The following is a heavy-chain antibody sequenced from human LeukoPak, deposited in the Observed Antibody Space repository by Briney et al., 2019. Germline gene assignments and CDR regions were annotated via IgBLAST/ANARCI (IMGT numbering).Heavy chain of an antibody. CDR1: GYTFTSYG. Sequence: ASVKVSCKASGYTFTSYGISWVRQAPGQGLEWMGWIISYNGITNYAQKLQGRVTMTTDTSTSTAYMELRSLRSDDTAVYYCARDPGGIVGAPAGVDAFDIWGQGTMVTVSS. J-gene: IGHJ3*02. D-gene: IGHD1-26*01. CDR2: IISYNGIT. CDR3: ARDPGGIVGAPAGVDAFDI. V-gene: IGHV1-18*01.